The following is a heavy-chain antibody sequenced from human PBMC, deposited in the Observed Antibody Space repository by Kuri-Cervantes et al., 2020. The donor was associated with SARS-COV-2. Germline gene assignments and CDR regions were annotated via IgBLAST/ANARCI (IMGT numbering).Heavy chain of an antibody. J-gene: IGHJ6*02. CDR1: GGSFRTFI. Sequence: SVKVSCKTSGGSFRTFIISWVRQAPGQGLEWMGGISPLFGKANYAQKFQGKVAVTRDTPTSTVYMELSSLRSEDTAVYYCARDPTTVTTGIGMDVWGQGTTVTVSS. CDR2: ISPLFGKA. CDR3: ARDPTTVTTGIGMDV. V-gene: IGHV1-69*05. D-gene: IGHD4-17*01.